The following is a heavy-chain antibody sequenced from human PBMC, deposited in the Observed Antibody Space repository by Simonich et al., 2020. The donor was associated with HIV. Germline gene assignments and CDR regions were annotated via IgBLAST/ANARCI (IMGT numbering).Heavy chain of an antibody. CDR2: INPKSGGT. Sequence: QVQLVQSGAEVKTPGASVKVSCTASGYTFTCYYMHWVRQATGQGIEGMGGINPKSGGTNSAQRCRGQVTMTRDTSISTAYMELSSLRSDDTAIYYCASPYGINLPDAFAIWGQGTLVTVSS. D-gene: IGHD4-17*01. CDR3: ASPYGINLPDAFAI. V-gene: IGHV1-2*02. J-gene: IGHJ3*02. CDR1: GYTFTCYY.